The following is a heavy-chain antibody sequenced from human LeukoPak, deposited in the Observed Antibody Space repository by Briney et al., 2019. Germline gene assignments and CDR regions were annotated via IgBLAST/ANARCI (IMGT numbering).Heavy chain of an antibody. CDR3: ARVSFDY. CDR2: ISATSSAI. V-gene: IGHV3-48*02. Sequence: GGSLRLSCAASGFTFNTYSMNWVRQAPGKGLEWISYISATSSAIHYADSVKGRFTISRDNAQNSLYLQMNSLRDEDTAVYYCARVSFDYWAHGSLVTVSS. CDR1: GFTFNTYS. J-gene: IGHJ4*01.